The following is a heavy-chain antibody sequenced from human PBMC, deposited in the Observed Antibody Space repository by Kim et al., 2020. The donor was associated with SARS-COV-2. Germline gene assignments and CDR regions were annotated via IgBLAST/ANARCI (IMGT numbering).Heavy chain of an antibody. J-gene: IGHJ6*02. CDR2: ISGSGGST. CDR3: ATSPADPPLAGTAYYYGMDV. CDR1: GFTFSSYA. Sequence: GGSLRLSCAASGFTFSSYAMSWVRQAPGKGLEWVSAISGSGGSTYYADSVKGRFTISRDNSKNTLYLQMISLRAEDTAVYYCATSPADPPLAGTAYYYGMDVWGQGTTVTVSS. V-gene: IGHV3-23*01. D-gene: IGHD6-19*01.